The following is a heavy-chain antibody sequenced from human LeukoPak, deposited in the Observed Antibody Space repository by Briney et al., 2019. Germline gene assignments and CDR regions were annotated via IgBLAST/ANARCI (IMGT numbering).Heavy chain of an antibody. CDR3: ARRWRVLAAAGFDY. CDR2: INPNSGGT. Sequence: ASVKVSCKASGYTFTGYYMHWVRQAPGQGLEWMGWINPNSGGTNYAQKFQGRVTMTRDTSISTAYMELSRLRSDDTAVYYCARRWRVLAAAGFDYWGQGTLVTVSS. CDR1: GYTFTGYY. D-gene: IGHD6-13*01. V-gene: IGHV1-2*02. J-gene: IGHJ4*02.